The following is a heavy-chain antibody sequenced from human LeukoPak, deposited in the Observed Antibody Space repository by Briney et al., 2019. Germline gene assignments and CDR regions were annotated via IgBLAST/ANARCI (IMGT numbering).Heavy chain of an antibody. V-gene: IGHV4-4*07. CDR3: ARGYSSSWYSDY. J-gene: IGHJ4*02. CDR2: IYTSGST. D-gene: IGHD6-13*01. Sequence: SETLSLTCTVSGGSISSYYWSWIRQPAGEGLEWIGRIYTSGSTNYNPSLKSRVTISVDTSKNQFSLKLSSVTAADTAVYYGARGYSSSWYSDYWGQGTLVTVSS. CDR1: GGSISSYY.